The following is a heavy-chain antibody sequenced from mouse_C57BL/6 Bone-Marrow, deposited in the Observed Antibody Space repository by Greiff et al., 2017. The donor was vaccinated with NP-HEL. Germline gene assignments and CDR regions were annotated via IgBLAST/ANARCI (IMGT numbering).Heavy chain of an antibody. J-gene: IGHJ3*01. CDR1: GYTFTSYW. Sequence: QVQLQQPGAELVMPGASVKLSCKASGYTFTSYWMHWVKQRPGQGLEWIGEIDPSDSYTNYNQKFKGKSTLTVDKSSSTAYMQLSSLTSEDSAAYYCARDLLLFAYWGQGTLVTVSA. CDR2: IDPSDSYT. CDR3: ARDLLLFAY. V-gene: IGHV1-69*01. D-gene: IGHD1-1*01.